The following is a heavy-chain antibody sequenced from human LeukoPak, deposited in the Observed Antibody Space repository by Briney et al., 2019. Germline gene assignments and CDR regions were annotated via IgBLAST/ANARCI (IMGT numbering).Heavy chain of an antibody. CDR1: RFNVNNYW. Sequence: PGGSLRLSCAASRFNVNNYWMHWVRQAPGKGLEWISYIRSTSSTIYHADSVKGRFTISRDNAKNSLYLQMNSLRDEDTAVYYCARSYSFDYWGQGTLVTVSS. CDR2: IRSTSSTI. CDR3: ARSYSFDY. J-gene: IGHJ4*02. D-gene: IGHD2-21*01. V-gene: IGHV3-48*02.